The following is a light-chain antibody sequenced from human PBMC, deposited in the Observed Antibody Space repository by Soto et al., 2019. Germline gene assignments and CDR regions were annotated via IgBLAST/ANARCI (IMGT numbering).Light chain of an antibody. CDR2: EVS. CDR1: SSDIGGYNY. V-gene: IGLV2-14*01. J-gene: IGLJ1*01. Sequence: QSVLAQPASVSGSPGDSITISCTGTSSDIGGYNYVSWYLHHPGKAPKLMIYEVSNRPSGVSNRFSGSKSGYTASLTISGLQAEEEADYYCSSYTSSSTNVFGTGTKVTVL. CDR3: SSYTSSSTNV.